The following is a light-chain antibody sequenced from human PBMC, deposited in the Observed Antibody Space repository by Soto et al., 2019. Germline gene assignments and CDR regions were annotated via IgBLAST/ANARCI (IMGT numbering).Light chain of an antibody. J-gene: IGKJ2*01. CDR3: QHYGRAPEYT. Sequence: EIVLTQSPATLSLSPGESATLSCRASQSVSSSSFAWYQQRPGQAPRLLIYGVSTRATGIPARFSGSGSGTDFTLTISRLEPEDVAAYYCQHYGRAPEYTFGQGTKLEIK. CDR2: GVS. V-gene: IGKV3-20*01. CDR1: QSVSSSS.